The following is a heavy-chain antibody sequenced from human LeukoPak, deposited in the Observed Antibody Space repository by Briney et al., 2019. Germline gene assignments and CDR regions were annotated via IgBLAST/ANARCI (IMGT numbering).Heavy chain of an antibody. CDR3: ARGGGTATKTTDAFDI. D-gene: IGHD5-12*01. V-gene: IGHV3-7*01. J-gene: IGHJ3*02. Sequence: PGGSLRLSCAASGFTFRNFWMSWVRQAPGKGLEWVANIKQDGSEKYYVDSVKGRFTISRDNAKNSLYLQMNSLRAEDTAVYYCARGGGTATKTTDAFDIWGQGTMVTVSS. CDR1: GFTFRNFW. CDR2: IKQDGSEK.